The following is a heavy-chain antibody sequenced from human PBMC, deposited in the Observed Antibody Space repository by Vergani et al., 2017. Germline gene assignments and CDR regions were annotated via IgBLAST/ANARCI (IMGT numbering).Heavy chain of an antibody. Sequence: EVQLVESGGGLVKRGGSLRLSCAASGFSFGDYAMTWVRQAPGKGLEWVAFIRNKAYGGTTEYAASVKGRFTISRDDSKRLAYLQLSGLKTEDTAEYFCSRGRGYSFGYSDYWGQGTLVTVSS. D-gene: IGHD5-18*01. V-gene: IGHV3-49*04. CDR3: SRGRGYSFGYSDY. J-gene: IGHJ4*02. CDR2: IRNKAYGGTT. CDR1: GFSFGDYA.